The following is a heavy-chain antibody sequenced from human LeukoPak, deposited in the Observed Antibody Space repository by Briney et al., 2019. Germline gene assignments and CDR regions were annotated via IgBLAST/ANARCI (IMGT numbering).Heavy chain of an antibody. Sequence: GGSLRLSCAASGFTFSSYAMSWVRQAPGKGLEWVSAISGSGGSTYYADSVKGRFTISRDNSKNTLYLQMNSLRAEDTAVYYCAKDLGKGYTYYDILTGGETWGAFDIWGQGTMVTVSS. CDR1: GFTFSSYA. CDR2: ISGSGGST. CDR3: AKDLGKGYTYYDILTGGETWGAFDI. V-gene: IGHV3-23*01. D-gene: IGHD3-9*01. J-gene: IGHJ3*02.